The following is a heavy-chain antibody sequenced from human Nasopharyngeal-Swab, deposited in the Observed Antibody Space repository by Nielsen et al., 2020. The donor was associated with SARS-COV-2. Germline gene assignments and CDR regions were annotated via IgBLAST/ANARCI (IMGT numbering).Heavy chain of an antibody. CDR1: GFTFSSYA. V-gene: IGHV3-23*01. CDR2: VTDAGSTT. D-gene: IGHD6-13*01. CDR3: AKVLGDSSWYSQYYYYYMDV. Sequence: GESLKISCAASGFTFSSYAMSWVRPAPGKGLEWVSSVTDAGSTTFYAKSVKGRFTISRDNSKNTLYLHLNSLRVEDTAVYYCAKVLGDSSWYSQYYYYYMDVWGEGATVTVSS. J-gene: IGHJ6*03.